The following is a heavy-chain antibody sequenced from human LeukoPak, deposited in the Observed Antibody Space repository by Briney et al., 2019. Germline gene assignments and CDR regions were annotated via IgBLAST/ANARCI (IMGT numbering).Heavy chain of an antibody. D-gene: IGHD1-26*01. V-gene: IGHV1-2*02. J-gene: IGHJ4*02. CDR3: MRGLTSGSYYPY. Sequence: GASVKVSCKASGYTFTGYYMHWVRQAPGQGLEWMGWINLNSGGTNYAQKFQGRVTMTRDTSISTAYMELSRLRSDDTAVYYCMRGLTSGSYYPYWGQGTLVTVSS. CDR2: INLNSGGT. CDR1: GYTFTGYY.